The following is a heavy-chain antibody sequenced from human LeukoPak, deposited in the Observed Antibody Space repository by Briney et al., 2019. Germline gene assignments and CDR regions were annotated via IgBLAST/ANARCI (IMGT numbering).Heavy chain of an antibody. CDR1: GGTFSSYA. CDR3: ARESVPPYCGGDCCLDY. CDR2: IIPIFGTA. V-gene: IGHV1-69*05. Sequence: SVKVSCKASGGTFSSYAISWVRQAPGQGLEWMGRIIPIFGTANYAQKFQGRVTITTGESTSTAYMELSSLRSEDTAVYYCARESVPPYCGGDCCLDYWGQGTLVTVSS. J-gene: IGHJ4*02. D-gene: IGHD2-21*02.